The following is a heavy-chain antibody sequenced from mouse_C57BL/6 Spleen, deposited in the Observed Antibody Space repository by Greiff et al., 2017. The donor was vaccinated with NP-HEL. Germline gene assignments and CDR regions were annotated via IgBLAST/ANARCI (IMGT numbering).Heavy chain of an antibody. Sequence: VQLQHSGPELVKPGASVKISCKASGYSFTDYNMNWVKQSNGKSLEWIGVINPNYGTTSYNQKFKGKATLTVDQSSSTAYMQLNSLTSEDSAVYYCARKGNYPYYYAMDYWGQGTSVTVSS. CDR1: GYSFTDYN. V-gene: IGHV1-39*01. CDR2: INPNYGTT. CDR3: ARKGNYPYYYAMDY. J-gene: IGHJ4*01. D-gene: IGHD2-1*01.